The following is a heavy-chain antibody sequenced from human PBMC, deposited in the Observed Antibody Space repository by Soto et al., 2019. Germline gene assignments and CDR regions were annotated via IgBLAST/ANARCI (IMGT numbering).Heavy chain of an antibody. J-gene: IGHJ4*02. CDR2: INPDGDVG. D-gene: IGHD3-16*01. V-gene: IGHV3-7*03. Sequence: EVQLLGSGGGLVQPGGSLRLSCVGSGFTFSTYWMNWVRQAPGMGLEWVANINPDGDVGMYVDSGKGRFTTSRDNARNSLYLQMNSLRVDDTAVYFCAGWGGHDYNYWGQGIQVTVSS. CDR3: AGWGGHDYNY. CDR1: GFTFSTYW.